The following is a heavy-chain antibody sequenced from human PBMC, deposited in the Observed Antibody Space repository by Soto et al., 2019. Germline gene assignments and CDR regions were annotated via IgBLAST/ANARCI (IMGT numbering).Heavy chain of an antibody. D-gene: IGHD3-9*01. J-gene: IGHJ4*02. CDR2: ISYDGSNK. Sequence: GGSLRLSCAASGFTFSSYGMHWVRQAPGKGLEWVAVISYDGSNKYYADSVKGRFTISRDNSKNTLYLQMNSLRAEDTAVYYCAKGSYILTGYFDYWGQGTLVTVSS. CDR3: AKGSYILTGYFDY. CDR1: GFTFSSYG. V-gene: IGHV3-30*18.